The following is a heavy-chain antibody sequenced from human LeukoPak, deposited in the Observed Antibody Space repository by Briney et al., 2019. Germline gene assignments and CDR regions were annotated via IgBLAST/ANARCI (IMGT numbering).Heavy chain of an antibody. CDR3: ARDLKVVVGTTAYYYGMDV. D-gene: IGHD3-22*01. V-gene: IGHV3-21*01. CDR2: ISSSSTYI. Sequence: GGSLRLSCAGSGFTFSSYTMNWVRQAPGKGLEWVACISSSSTYIYYADSLKGRLTISRDNAKSSLYLQMNSLRAEDTAVYYRARDLKVVVGTTAYYYGMDVWGQGTTVTVSS. J-gene: IGHJ6*02. CDR1: GFTFSSYT.